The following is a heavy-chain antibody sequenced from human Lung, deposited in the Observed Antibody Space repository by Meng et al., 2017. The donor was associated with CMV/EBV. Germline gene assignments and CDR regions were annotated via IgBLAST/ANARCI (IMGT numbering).Heavy chain of an antibody. J-gene: IGHJ4*02. CDR1: GFTFSVYN. D-gene: IGHD3-9*01. V-gene: IGHV3-21*06. CDR3: AGHYDSQSALSY. CDR2: ISTSSTYK. Sequence: SCAASGFTFSVYNMNWVRQAPGKGLEWVSSISTSSTYKNYAESLKGRFTISRDNSKNTLYLQMNGLRAEDTAVYYCAGHYDSQSALSYWGQGALVTSSS.